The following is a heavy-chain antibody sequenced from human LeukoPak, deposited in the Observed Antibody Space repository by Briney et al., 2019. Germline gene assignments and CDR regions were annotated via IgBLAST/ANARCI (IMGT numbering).Heavy chain of an antibody. CDR2: IKQDGNEK. J-gene: IGHJ3*02. Sequence: PGGSLRLSCAASGFTFSIYWMSWVRQAPGKGLEWVATIKQDGNEKYYVDSVKGRFTISRDNAKNSLYLQMNSLRAEDTAVYYCARTMTTVTTGTDAFDIWGQGTMVTVSS. CDR3: ARTMTTVTTGTDAFDI. CDR1: GFTFSIYW. D-gene: IGHD4-17*01. V-gene: IGHV3-7*01.